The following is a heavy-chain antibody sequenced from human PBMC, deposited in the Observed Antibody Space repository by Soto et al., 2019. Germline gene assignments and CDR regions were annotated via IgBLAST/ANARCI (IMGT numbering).Heavy chain of an antibody. CDR1: GFAFSTYW. CDR2: IKQDGSKK. J-gene: IGHJ4*02. Sequence: PGGSLRLSFAASGFAFSTYWVDWVRQAPGKGLEWVASIKQDGSKKHYLDSVKGRFTISRDNAKNSLFLQMNSLRVEDTAVYYCARDRGWTAFDYWGQGTLVT. V-gene: IGHV3-7*01. D-gene: IGHD2-15*01. CDR3: ARDRGWTAFDY.